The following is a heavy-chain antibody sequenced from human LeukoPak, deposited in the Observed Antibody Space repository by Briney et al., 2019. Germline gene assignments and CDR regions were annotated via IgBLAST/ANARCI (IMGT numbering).Heavy chain of an antibody. CDR3: ATIGTGDYRDDS. CDR2: IYSGGGT. CDR1: GFTVSSNY. V-gene: IGHV3-66*01. Sequence: GGSLRLSCAASGFTVSSNYISWVRQAPGKGLEWVSVIYSGGGTNYADSVKGRFTISRDNSKNTVYPQMSSLRAEDTALYYCATIGTGDYRDDSWGQGTLVTVSS. D-gene: IGHD3/OR15-3a*01. J-gene: IGHJ5*01.